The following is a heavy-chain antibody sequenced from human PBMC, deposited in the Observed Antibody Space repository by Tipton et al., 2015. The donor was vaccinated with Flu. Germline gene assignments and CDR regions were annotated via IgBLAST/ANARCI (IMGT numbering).Heavy chain of an antibody. J-gene: IGHJ4*02. CDR1: GFSVSYSY. CDR2: IYSGDTT. V-gene: IGHV3-53*05. Sequence: GSLRLSCAASGFSVSYSYMIWVRQAPGKGMEWVSFIYSGDTTAYADSVKGRFSIFRDNSKNEVYLQMNSLRPEDTAIYYCAREEGHGYFDYWGQGTLVTVSS. CDR3: AREEGHGYFDY.